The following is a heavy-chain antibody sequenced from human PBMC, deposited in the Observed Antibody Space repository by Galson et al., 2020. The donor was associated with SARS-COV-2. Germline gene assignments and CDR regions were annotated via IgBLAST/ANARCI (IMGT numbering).Heavy chain of an antibody. CDR1: GFTFSSYA. Sequence: QLGESLKISCAASGFTFSSYAMHWVRQAPGKGLEWVAIISYDGSNKYYADSVKGRFTISRDNSKNTVYLQMNSLRSEDTAVYYCATARAAIPQALASWVDPWGQGTLVTVSS. V-gene: IGHV3-30*04. J-gene: IGHJ5*02. D-gene: IGHD2-21*02. CDR3: ATARAAIPQALASWVDP. CDR2: ISYDGSNK.